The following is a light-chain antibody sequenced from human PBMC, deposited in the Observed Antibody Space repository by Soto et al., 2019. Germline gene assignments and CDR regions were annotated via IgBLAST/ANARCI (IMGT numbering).Light chain of an antibody. J-gene: IGKJ3*01. Sequence: IPMTQSPSSVSSSVGDRVTITCRASQGICRWLAWYQQKQGKAPNLLLYSASRLQSGVPSRFSGSGSGTYFTLTSSSLQPEDFATYYCQQTNSFPFTFGPGTKVDIK. V-gene: IGKV1-12*01. CDR2: SAS. CDR1: QGICRW. CDR3: QQTNSFPFT.